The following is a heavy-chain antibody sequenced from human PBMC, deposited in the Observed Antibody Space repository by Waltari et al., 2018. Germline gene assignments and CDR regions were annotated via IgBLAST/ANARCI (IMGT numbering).Heavy chain of an antibody. CDR1: GFTFSSYS. D-gene: IGHD3-10*01. Sequence: EVQLVESGGGLVQPGGSLRLSCAASGFTFSSYSMNWVRQAPGKGLEGVSYISSISSTIYYAISVKGRFTISSDNAKNSLYLQMNSLRAEDTAVYYCARVRDGTDVWGKGTTVTVSS. CDR2: ISSISSTI. CDR3: ARVRDGTDV. V-gene: IGHV3-48*04. J-gene: IGHJ6*04.